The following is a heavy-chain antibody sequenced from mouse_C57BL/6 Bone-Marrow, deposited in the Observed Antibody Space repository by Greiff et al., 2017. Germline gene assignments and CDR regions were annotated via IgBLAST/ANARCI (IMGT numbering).Heavy chain of an antibody. D-gene: IGHD1-1*01. CDR3: ARCWFPYCDY. Sequence: VQLQQSGAELARPGASVKLSCKASGYTFTSYWISWVKQRPGQGLEWIGEIDPRSGNTYYNEKFKGKATLTADKSSSTAYMELRSLTSEDSAVYLCARCWFPYCDYGGQGTTLTVSS. V-gene: IGHV1-81*01. J-gene: IGHJ2*01. CDR2: IDPRSGNT. CDR1: GYTFTSYW.